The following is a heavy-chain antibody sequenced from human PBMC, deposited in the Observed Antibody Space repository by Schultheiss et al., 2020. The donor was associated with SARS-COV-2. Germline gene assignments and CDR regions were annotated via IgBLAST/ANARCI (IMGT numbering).Heavy chain of an antibody. CDR2: ISADNGKT. Sequence: ASVKVSCKASNYTFTDYGVSWVRQAPGQGLEWMGWISADNGKTNYAQKLQGRVTMTTDTSTSTAYMELRSLRSDDTAVYYCARDESAAFDIWGQGTMVTVSS. CDR3: ARDESAAFDI. CDR1: NYTFTDYG. V-gene: IGHV1-18*01. J-gene: IGHJ3*02.